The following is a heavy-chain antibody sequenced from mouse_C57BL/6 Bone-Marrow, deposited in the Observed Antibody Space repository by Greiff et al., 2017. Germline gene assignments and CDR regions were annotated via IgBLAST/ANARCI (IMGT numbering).Heavy chain of an antibody. V-gene: IGHV6-3*01. CDR3: KFYDCYYGFAY. D-gene: IGHD2-3*01. J-gene: IGHJ3*01. CDR2: IRLKSDNYAT. CDR1: GFTFSNYW. Sequence: EVKLMESGGGLVQPGGSMKLSCVASGFTFSNYWMNWVRQSPEKGLEWVAQIRLKSDNYATHYAESVKGRFTISRDDSKSSVYLQMNNLRAEDTGIYYCKFYDCYYGFAYWGQGTLVTVSA.